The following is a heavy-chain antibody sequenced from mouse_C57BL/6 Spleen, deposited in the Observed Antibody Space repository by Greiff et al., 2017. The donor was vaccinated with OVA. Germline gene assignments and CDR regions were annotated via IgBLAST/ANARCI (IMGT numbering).Heavy chain of an antibody. J-gene: IGHJ2*01. CDR1: GFTFSDAW. CDR2: IRNKANNHAT. V-gene: IGHV6-6*01. CDR3: TRRIITTVVATPFDY. Sequence: EVMLVESGGGLVQPGGSMKLSCAASGFTFSDAWMDWVRQSPEKGLEWVAEIRNKANNHATNYAESVKGRFTISRDDSKSSVYLQMNSLRAEDTGIYYCTRRIITTVVATPFDYWGQGTTLTVSS. D-gene: IGHD1-1*01.